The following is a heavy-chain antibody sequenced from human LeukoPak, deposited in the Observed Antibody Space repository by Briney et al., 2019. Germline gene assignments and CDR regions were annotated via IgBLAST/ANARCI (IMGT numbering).Heavy chain of an antibody. D-gene: IGHD2/OR15-2a*01. CDR1: GGSISSGDHY. CDR3: ARDWLTTFLFDY. Sequence: SQTLSLTCTVSGGSISSGDHYWSWIRQPPGRGLEWIGSIYHSGSTYYNPSLKSRVTISVDTSKNQFSLKLSSVTAADTAVYYCARDWLTTFLFDYWGQGTLVTVSS. J-gene: IGHJ4*02. V-gene: IGHV4-30-4*08. CDR2: IYHSGST.